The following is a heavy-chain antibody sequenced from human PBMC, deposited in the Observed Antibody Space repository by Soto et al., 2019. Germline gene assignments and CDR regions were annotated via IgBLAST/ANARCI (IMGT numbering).Heavy chain of an antibody. D-gene: IGHD3-3*01. CDR1: GFNFSSYD. J-gene: IGHJ4*02. CDR3: ARGGDFWSGYSPYYFDY. Sequence: GGSLRLSCADSGFNFSSYDMHRVRQATGKGLEWVSAIGTAGDTYYPGSVKGRFTISRENAKNSLYLQMNSLRAGDTAVYYCARGGDFWSGYSPYYFDYWGQGTLVTVS. V-gene: IGHV3-13*01. CDR2: IGTAGDT.